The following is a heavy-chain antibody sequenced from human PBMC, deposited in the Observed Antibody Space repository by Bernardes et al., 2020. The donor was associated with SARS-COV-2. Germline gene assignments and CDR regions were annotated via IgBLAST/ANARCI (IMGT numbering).Heavy chain of an antibody. CDR1: GFTFSNYL. D-gene: IGHD2-2*01. V-gene: IGHV4-34*01. CDR2: INHSGST. Sequence: GSLRLSCVGSGFTFSNYLFSWFRQTPGKGLEWIGEINHSGSTNYNPSLKSRVTISVDTSKNQFSLKLSSVTAADTAVYYCARGQVVVPTRAGENYYYYYGMDVWGQGTTVTVSS. J-gene: IGHJ6*02. CDR3: ARGQVVVPTRAGENYYYYYGMDV.